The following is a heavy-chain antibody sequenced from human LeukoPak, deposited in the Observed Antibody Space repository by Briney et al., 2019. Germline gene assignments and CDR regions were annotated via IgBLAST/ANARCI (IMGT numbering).Heavy chain of an antibody. V-gene: IGHV3-23*01. Sequence: GGSLRLSCAASGVTFSSYAMSWVRQAPGKGLEWVSAISGSGGSTYYADSVKGRFTISRDNSKNTLYLQMNSLRAEDTAVYYCAKDHYYGSGTILDYWGQGTLVTVSS. J-gene: IGHJ4*02. D-gene: IGHD3-10*01. CDR3: AKDHYYGSGTILDY. CDR2: ISGSGGST. CDR1: GVTFSSYA.